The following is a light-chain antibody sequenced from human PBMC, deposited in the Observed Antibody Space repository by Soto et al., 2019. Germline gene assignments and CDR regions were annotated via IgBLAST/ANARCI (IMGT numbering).Light chain of an antibody. CDR1: SSDVGGYNY. Sequence: QSALTQPASLSGSPGQSITISCTGTSSDVGGYNYASWYQQHPGKAPKLMIYDVSNRPSGVSNRFSGSKSGNTASLTISGLQAEDEADYYCSSYTSSSTLGVFGTGTKVTV. V-gene: IGLV2-14*01. CDR2: DVS. J-gene: IGLJ1*01. CDR3: SSYTSSSTLGV.